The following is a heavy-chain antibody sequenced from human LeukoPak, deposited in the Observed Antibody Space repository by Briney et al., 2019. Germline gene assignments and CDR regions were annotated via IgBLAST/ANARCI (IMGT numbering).Heavy chain of an antibody. V-gene: IGHV3-23*01. J-gene: IGHJ4*02. CDR3: ARDRRFSGGYNY. Sequence: GGALRLSCAASGFTFSSYGMSWVRQAPGKGLEWVSAISGSGGYTYYADSVKGRFTISRDNSKNTLYLQMNSLRAEDTAVYYCARDRRFSGGYNYWGQGTLVTVSS. CDR2: ISGSGGYT. D-gene: IGHD1-26*01. CDR1: GFTFSSYG.